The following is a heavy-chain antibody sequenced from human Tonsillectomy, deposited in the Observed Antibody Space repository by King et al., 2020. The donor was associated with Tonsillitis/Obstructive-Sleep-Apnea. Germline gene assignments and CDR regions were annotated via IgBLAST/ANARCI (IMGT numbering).Heavy chain of an antibody. V-gene: IGHV3-21*01. CDR1: GFTFSSDS. CDR2: ISGSSSYI. J-gene: IGHJ4*02. D-gene: IGHD6-19*01. CDR3: TRGHSSGWVPFDY. Sequence: VQLVESGGGLVKPGGSLRLSCAASGFTFSSDSMNWVRQAPGKGLEWVSSISGSSSYIYYEDSVKGRFTIYKDNAKNSLYLQMNSLRAEDTAVYYCTRGHSSGWVPFDYWGQGTLVTVSS.